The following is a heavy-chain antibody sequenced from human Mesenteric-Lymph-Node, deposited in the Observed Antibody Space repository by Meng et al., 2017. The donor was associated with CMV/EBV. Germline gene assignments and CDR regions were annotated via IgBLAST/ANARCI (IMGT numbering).Heavy chain of an antibody. D-gene: IGHD7-27*01. CDR2: INSDGSST. J-gene: IGHJ4*02. CDR3: TKGARPWGPYFDS. CDR1: GFTFSSYW. V-gene: IGHV3-74*01. Sequence: GESLKISCAASGFTFSSYWMHWVRQAPGKGLVWVSRINSDGSSTSYADSVKGRFTISRDNAKNTLYLQMTSLSAEDTALYYCTKGARPWGPYFDSWGQGTLVTVSS.